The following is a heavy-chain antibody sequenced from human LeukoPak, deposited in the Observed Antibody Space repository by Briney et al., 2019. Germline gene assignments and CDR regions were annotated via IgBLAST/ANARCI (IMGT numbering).Heavy chain of an antibody. D-gene: IGHD3-16*01. V-gene: IGHV1-18*04. Sequence: ASVKVSCTASGYTFTSYGISWVRQAPGQGLEWMGWISAYNGNTNYAQKLQGRVTMTTDTSTSTAYMELRSLRSDDTAVYYCARDLGYDYVWGSYNYWGQGTLVTVSS. CDR1: GYTFTSYG. CDR2: ISAYNGNT. CDR3: ARDLGYDYVWGSYNY. J-gene: IGHJ4*02.